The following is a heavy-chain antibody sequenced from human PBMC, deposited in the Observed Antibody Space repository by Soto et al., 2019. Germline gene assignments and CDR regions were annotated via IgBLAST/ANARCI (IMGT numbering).Heavy chain of an antibody. CDR3: ANGSVRWVRGVLLYFAF. CDR2: ITGSGSST. CDR1: GFTFSSYA. D-gene: IGHD3-10*01. J-gene: IGHJ4*02. V-gene: IGHV3-23*01. Sequence: GGTLRLSCAASGFTFSSYAMSWVRQAPGKGLEWVSAITGSGSSTYNADSVKGRFSISRDNSKNTMYLQMNSLRAEDTAVYYCANGSVRWVRGVLLYFAFWGQGSSVTVSS.